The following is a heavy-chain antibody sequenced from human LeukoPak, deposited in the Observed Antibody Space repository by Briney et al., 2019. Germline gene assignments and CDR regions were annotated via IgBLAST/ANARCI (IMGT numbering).Heavy chain of an antibody. CDR1: GGSISSYY. CDR2: IYYSGST. V-gene: IGHV4-59*12. J-gene: IGHJ5*02. Sequence: SETLSLTCTVSGGSISSYYWSWIRQPPGKGLEWIGYIYYSGSTNYNPSLKSRVTISVDTSKNQFSLKLSSVTAADTAVYYCARGRPGGWFDPWGQGTLVTVSS. CDR3: ARGRPGGWFDP. D-gene: IGHD3-16*01.